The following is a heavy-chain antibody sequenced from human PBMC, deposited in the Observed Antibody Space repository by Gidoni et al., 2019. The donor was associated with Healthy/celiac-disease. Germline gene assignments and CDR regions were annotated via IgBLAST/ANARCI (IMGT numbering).Heavy chain of an antibody. CDR1: GFTFGSYW. J-gene: IGHJ6*02. D-gene: IGHD2-15*01. CDR2: RKQDGSEK. Sequence: EVQLVASGGGLVQPGGSLRLSCAASGFTFGSYWMSWVRQAPGKGREGVANRKQDGSEKYYVDSVKGRFTISRDNAKNSLYLQMNSLRAEDTAVYYCARDGVVAATLRNYGMDVWGQGTTVTVSS. CDR3: ARDGVVAATLRNYGMDV. V-gene: IGHV3-7*01.